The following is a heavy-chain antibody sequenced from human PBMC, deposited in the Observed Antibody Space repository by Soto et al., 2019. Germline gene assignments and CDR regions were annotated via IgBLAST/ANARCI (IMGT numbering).Heavy chain of an antibody. D-gene: IGHD3-3*01. CDR2: ISGSGGST. Sequence: GGSLRLSCAASGFTFSSYAMSWVRQAPGNALEWVSAISGSGGSTYYADSVKGRFTISRDNSKNTLYLQMNSLRAEDTAVYYCAKDPPLRFLEWLLPRDYWGQGTLVTV. J-gene: IGHJ4*02. CDR1: GFTFSSYA. V-gene: IGHV3-23*01. CDR3: AKDPPLRFLEWLLPRDY.